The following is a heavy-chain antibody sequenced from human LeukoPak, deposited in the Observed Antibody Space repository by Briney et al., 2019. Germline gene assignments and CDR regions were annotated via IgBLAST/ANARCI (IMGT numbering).Heavy chain of an antibody. CDR3: ARDQNGSFYYFDY. D-gene: IGHD1-26*01. Sequence: PGGSLRLSCAASGFPFTTSGMHWVRQAPGKGLEWVAFIWYDGSYKYYADSVKGQFSISRDNSKNTLSLQMDSLRAEDTAMYYCARDQNGSFYYFDYWGQGTLVTVSS. CDR2: IWYDGSYK. V-gene: IGHV3-33*01. J-gene: IGHJ4*02. CDR1: GFPFTTSG.